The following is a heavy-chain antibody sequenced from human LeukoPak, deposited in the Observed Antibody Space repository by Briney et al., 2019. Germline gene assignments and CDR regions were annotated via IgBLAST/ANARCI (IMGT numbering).Heavy chain of an antibody. J-gene: IGHJ5*02. Sequence: KPSETLSLTCAVYGGSFSGYYWSWIRQPPGKGLERIGEINHSGSTNYYPSLKSRVTISVDTSKNQFSLKLSSVTAADTAVYYCASHPGTSVRPNWFDPWGQGTLVTVSS. CDR3: ASHPGTSVRPNWFDP. CDR2: INHSGST. CDR1: GGSFSGYY. V-gene: IGHV4-34*01. D-gene: IGHD5/OR15-5a*01.